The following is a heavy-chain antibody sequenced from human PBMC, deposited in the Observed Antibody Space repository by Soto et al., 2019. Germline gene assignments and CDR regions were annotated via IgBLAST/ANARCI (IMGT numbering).Heavy chain of an antibody. V-gene: IGHV5-51*01. D-gene: IGHD1-7*01. CDR2: INPTDSDT. CDR1: GYIFTTYW. Sequence: RGESLKISCKASGYIFTTYWIAWVRQMPGKGLEWIGIINPTDSDTRYSPSFQGQVTISADKSISTTYLQWSSLKASDTAIYYCARQWNYEHWGQGTLGNVSS. CDR3: ARQWNYEH. J-gene: IGHJ4*02.